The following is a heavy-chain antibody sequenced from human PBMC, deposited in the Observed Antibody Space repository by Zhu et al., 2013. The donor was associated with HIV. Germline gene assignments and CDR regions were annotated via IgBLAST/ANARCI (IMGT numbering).Heavy chain of an antibody. CDR1: GYTFDTYD. CDR2: MNPKSGNT. Sequence: QVQLVQSGAEVKKPGASVKVSCKTSGYTFDTYDINWVRQATGQGLEWVGWMNPKSGNTGYAQKFQGRVIMTRNTSINTAYMELSSLKSEDTAVYFCARVRPAAGYYGSGSYYSYWGQGTLVTVSS. V-gene: IGHV1-8*01. J-gene: IGHJ4*02. D-gene: IGHD3-10*01. CDR3: ARVRPAAGYYGSGSYYSY.